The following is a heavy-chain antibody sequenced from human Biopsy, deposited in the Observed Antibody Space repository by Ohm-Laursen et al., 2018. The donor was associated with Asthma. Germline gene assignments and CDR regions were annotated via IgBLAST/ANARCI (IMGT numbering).Heavy chain of an antibody. CDR1: GDSFSNYA. CDR3: ARGYSGPDRIVYYYSGLEV. J-gene: IGHJ6*02. V-gene: IGHV1-69*01. CDR2: LIPVLGTP. Sequence: SSVKVSCNASGDSFSNYAINWVRQAPGQGLEWMGGLIPVLGTPDHAQMFEGRVTITADESTSTAYMELSSLSSEDTAVYYCARGYSGPDRIVYYYSGLEVWGQGTTVTVSS. D-gene: IGHD5-12*01.